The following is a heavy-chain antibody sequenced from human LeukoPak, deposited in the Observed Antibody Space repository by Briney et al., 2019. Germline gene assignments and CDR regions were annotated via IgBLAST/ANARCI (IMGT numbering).Heavy chain of an antibody. Sequence: PSETLSLTCTVSGGSISSYYWSWIRQPPAKGLEGIGYIYYSGSTNYNPSLKSRVTISVDTSKNQFSLKLSSVTAADTAVYYCARTKGEQWLTTQGYDAFDIWAQGTMVTVSS. CDR2: IYYSGST. D-gene: IGHD6-19*01. CDR3: ARTKGEQWLTTQGYDAFDI. CDR1: GGSISSYY. V-gene: IGHV4-59*01. J-gene: IGHJ3*02.